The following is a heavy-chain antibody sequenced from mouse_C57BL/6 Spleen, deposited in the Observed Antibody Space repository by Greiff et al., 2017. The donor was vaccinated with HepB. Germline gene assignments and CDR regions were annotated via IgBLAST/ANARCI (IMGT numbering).Heavy chain of an antibody. CDR3: ARSYDGYPFAY. V-gene: IGHV1-26*01. D-gene: IGHD2-3*01. Sequence: EVQLQQSGPELVKPGASVKISCKASGYTFTDYYMNWVKQSHGESLEWIGDMNPNNGGTSYNQKFKGKATLTVDKSSSTAYMALRSLTSADSAVYYCARSYDGYPFAYWGQGTLVTVSA. CDR1: GYTFTDYY. J-gene: IGHJ3*01. CDR2: MNPNNGGT.